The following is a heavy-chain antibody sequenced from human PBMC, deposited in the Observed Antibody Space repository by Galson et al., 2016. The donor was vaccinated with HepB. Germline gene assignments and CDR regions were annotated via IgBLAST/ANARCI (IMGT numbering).Heavy chain of an antibody. CDR1: GYSFTTYW. Sequence: QSGAEVKKPGEPLRISCDVSGYSFTTYWISWVRQMPGKGLEWMGRIDPKDSYTNYSPSFQGHVTISVDKSISAAYLQWSSLKASDTAMYYCARMEAAAGISFMRHWGQGTLVTVSS. CDR2: IDPKDSYT. CDR3: ARMEAAAGISFMRH. V-gene: IGHV5-10-1*01. D-gene: IGHD6-25*01. J-gene: IGHJ1*01.